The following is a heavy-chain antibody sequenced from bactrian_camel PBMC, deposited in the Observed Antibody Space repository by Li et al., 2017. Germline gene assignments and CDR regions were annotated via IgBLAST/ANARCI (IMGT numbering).Heavy chain of an antibody. CDR3: MAGASWLPDFGY. D-gene: IGHD6*01. V-gene: IGHV3S40*01. CDR1: GLTYTRNY. Sequence: VQLVESGGGSVQVGGSLRLSCAASGLTYTRNYMAWFRQSPGKEREGVAAINTGGRGTFYADSVKGRGTISRDNAKNTLYQQLNSLKTKDTAMYYCMAGASWLPDFGYWGQGTQVTVS. J-gene: IGHJ6*01. CDR2: INTGGRGT.